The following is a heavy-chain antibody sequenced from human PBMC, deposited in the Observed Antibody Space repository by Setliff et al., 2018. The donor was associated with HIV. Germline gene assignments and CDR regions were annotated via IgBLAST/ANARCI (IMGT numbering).Heavy chain of an antibody. J-gene: IGHJ4*03. CDR2: FDPEDGET. Sequence: ASVKVSCKVSGYTLTELPRHWVRQAPGKGLEWMGGFDPEDGETIYAQKFQGRVTMTEDTSTDTAYMELSSLRSEDTAVYYCASYFHSSGRFDYWGQGTMVTVSS. D-gene: IGHD6-19*01. V-gene: IGHV1-24*01. CDR3: ASYFHSSGRFDY. CDR1: GYTLTELP.